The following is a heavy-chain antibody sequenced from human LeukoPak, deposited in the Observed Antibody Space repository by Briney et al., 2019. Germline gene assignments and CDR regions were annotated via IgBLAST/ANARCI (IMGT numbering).Heavy chain of an antibody. D-gene: IGHD3-9*01. CDR3: AKDLSSILTGYPNDY. J-gene: IGHJ4*02. CDR1: GFTFSSYG. CDR2: ISGSGGST. Sequence: PPGGSLRLSCAASGFTFSSYGMSWVRQAPGKGLEWVSAISGSGGSTYYADSVKGRFTISRDNSKNTLYLQMNSLRAEDTAVYYCAKDLSSILTGYPNDYWGQGTLVTVSS. V-gene: IGHV3-23*01.